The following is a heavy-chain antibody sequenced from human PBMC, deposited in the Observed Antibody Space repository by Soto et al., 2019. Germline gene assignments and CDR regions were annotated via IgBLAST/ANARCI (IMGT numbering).Heavy chain of an antibody. CDR2: IDPSDSYT. D-gene: IGHD2-15*01. CDR3: ARQTPYCSGGSCYRGWDDAFDI. CDR1: GYSFTSYW. J-gene: IGHJ3*02. Sequence: PGESLKISCKGSGYSFTSYWISWVRQMPGKGLEWMGRIDPSDSYTNYSPSFQGHVTISADKSISTAYLQWSSLKASDPAMYYCARQTPYCSGGSCYRGWDDAFDIWGQGTMVTV. V-gene: IGHV5-10-1*01.